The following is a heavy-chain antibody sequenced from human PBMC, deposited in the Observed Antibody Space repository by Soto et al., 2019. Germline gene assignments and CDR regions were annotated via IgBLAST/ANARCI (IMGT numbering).Heavy chain of an antibody. Sequence: PGGSLRLSCAASGFTLTHYSMNWVRQAPGKGLEWVAYISSSSNNIYYADSVKGRFTISRDNVKNSVDLQMNSLRDEDTAVYYCARAARREVTSLLIYWGPGSLVTVSS. CDR2: ISSSSNNI. CDR1: GFTLTHYS. V-gene: IGHV3-48*02. D-gene: IGHD2-21*02. CDR3: ARAARREVTSLLIY. J-gene: IGHJ4*02.